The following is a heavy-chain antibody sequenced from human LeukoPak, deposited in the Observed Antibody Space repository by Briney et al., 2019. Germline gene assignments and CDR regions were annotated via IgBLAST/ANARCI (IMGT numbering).Heavy chain of an antibody. D-gene: IGHD1-26*01. CDR2: INEDGSRT. CDR1: GFTVSNYW. CDR3: ARDRYSGSYSDY. J-gene: IGHJ4*02. V-gene: IGHV3-74*01. Sequence: GGSLRLSCAASGFTVSNYWMHWVRQAPGKGLVWVSRINEDGSRTDHADTVRGRFTISRDSGKNTLYLQMNSLRAEDTAVYHCARDRYSGSYSDYWGQGTLVTVSS.